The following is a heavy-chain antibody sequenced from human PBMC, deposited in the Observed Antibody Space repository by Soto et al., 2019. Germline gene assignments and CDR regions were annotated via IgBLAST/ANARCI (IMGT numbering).Heavy chain of an antibody. Sequence: SETLSLTCTVSGGSISSSSYYWGWIRQPPGKGLEWIGSIYYSGSTYYNPFLKSRVTISVDTSKNQFSLKLSSVTAADTAVYYCARGAIGERTGGMDVWGQGTTVTVSS. D-gene: IGHD1-1*01. CDR3: ARGAIGERTGGMDV. V-gene: IGHV4-39*07. J-gene: IGHJ6*02. CDR2: IYYSGST. CDR1: GGSISSSSYY.